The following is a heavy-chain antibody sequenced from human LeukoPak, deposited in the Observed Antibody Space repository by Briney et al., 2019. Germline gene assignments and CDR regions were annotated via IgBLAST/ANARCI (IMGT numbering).Heavy chain of an antibody. CDR3: ARDYGYAFDI. D-gene: IGHD3-16*01. V-gene: IGHV3-74*01. J-gene: IGHJ3*02. CDR2: INSDGSRT. CDR1: GFTFSTYW. Sequence: GGSLRLSCSASGFTFSTYWMSWVRQAPGKGLVWVSHINSDGSRTPYADSVKGRFTISRDNAKNTLYLQMNSLRAEDTAVYYCARDYGYAFDIWGQGTMVTVSS.